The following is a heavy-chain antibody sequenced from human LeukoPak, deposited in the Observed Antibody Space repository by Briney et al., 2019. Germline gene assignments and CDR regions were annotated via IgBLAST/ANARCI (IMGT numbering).Heavy chain of an antibody. V-gene: IGHV4-59*01. CDR3: ARGGIQLMQRDFDY. CDR2: IYYSGST. Sequence: SETLSLTCTVSGGSISSYYWSWIRQPPGKGLAWIGYIYYSGSTNYNPSLKSRVTISVDTSKNQFSLKLSSVTAADTAVYYCARGGIQLMQRDFDYWGQGTLVTVSS. CDR1: GGSISSYY. D-gene: IGHD5-18*01. J-gene: IGHJ4*02.